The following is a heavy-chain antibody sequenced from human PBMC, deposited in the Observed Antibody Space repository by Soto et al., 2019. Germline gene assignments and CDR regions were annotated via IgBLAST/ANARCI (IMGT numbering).Heavy chain of an antibody. CDR2: ICYDGSNK. J-gene: IGHJ6*02. Sequence: QVQLVESGGGVVQPGGSLRLSCTTSGFTFNTYGMHWVRQAPGKGLEWVAIICYDGSNKYYADSVKGRFTISRDNSQNTRYLQMTGLRAEDTALYYCARADCTGAYCYSWPFNYGVDVWGQGTTVTVSS. CDR1: GFTFNTYG. D-gene: IGHD2-8*02. V-gene: IGHV3-33*08. CDR3: ARADCTGAYCYSWPFNYGVDV.